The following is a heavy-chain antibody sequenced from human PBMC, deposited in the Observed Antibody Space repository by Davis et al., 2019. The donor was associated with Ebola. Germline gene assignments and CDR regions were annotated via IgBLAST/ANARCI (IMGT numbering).Heavy chain of an antibody. V-gene: IGHV4-31*03. D-gene: IGHD3-3*01. Sequence: PSETLSLTCTVSGGSISSGGYYWSWIRQHPGKGLEWIGYIYYSGSTYYNPSLKSRVTISVDTSKNQFSLKLSSVTAADTAVYYCARDGASFWSGTTGVDYWGQGTLVTVSS. CDR1: GGSISSGGYY. CDR3: ARDGASFWSGTTGVDY. J-gene: IGHJ4*02. CDR2: IYYSGST.